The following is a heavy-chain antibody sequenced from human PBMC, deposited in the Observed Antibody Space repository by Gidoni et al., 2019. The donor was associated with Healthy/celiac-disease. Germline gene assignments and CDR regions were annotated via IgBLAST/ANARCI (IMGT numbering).Heavy chain of an antibody. CDR2: SSGSGGST. CDR3: AKDYYYGSGSYHAFDI. D-gene: IGHD3-10*01. J-gene: IGHJ3*02. CDR1: GFTFSSYA. Sequence: EVQLLESGGGLVQPGGSLRLSCAASGFTFSSYAMSWVRQAPGKGLEWVSASSGSGGSTYYADAVKGRFTISRDNSKNTLYLQMNSLRAEDTAVYYCAKDYYYGSGSYHAFDIWGQGTMVTVSS. V-gene: IGHV3-23*01.